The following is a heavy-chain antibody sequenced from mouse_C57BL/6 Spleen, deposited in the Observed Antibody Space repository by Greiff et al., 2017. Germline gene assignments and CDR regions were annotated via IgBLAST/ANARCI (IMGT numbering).Heavy chain of an antibody. J-gene: IGHJ3*01. D-gene: IGHD2-1*01. CDR2: IHPSDSDT. CDR3: AMEDGNYGFAY. V-gene: IGHV1-74*01. Sequence: QVQLKQPGAELVKPGASVKVSCKASGYTFTSYWMHWVKQRPGQGLEWIGRIHPSDSDTNYNQKFKGKATLTVDKSSSTAYMQLSSLTSEDSAVYYCAMEDGNYGFAYWGQGTLVTVSA. CDR1: GYTFTSYW.